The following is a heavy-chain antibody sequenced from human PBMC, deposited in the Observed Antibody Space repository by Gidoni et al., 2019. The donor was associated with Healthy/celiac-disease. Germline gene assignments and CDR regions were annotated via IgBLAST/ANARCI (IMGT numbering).Heavy chain of an antibody. J-gene: IGHJ6*04. Sequence: GYTFTGYYMHWVRQAPGQELEWMGWINPNSGGTNYAQKFQGRVTMTRDTSISTAYMELSRLRSDDTAVYYCARDAYAIYCSSTSCYSYGMDVWGKGTTVTVSS. D-gene: IGHD2-2*01. V-gene: IGHV1-2*02. CDR2: INPNSGGT. CDR1: GYTFTGYY. CDR3: ARDAYAIYCSSTSCYSYGMDV.